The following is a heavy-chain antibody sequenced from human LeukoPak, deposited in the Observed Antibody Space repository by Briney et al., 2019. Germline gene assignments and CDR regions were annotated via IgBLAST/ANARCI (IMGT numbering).Heavy chain of an antibody. CDR2: INHSGST. CDR3: ARVSSIWSFYYYYGMDV. J-gene: IGHJ6*02. Sequence: PSETLSLTCAVYGGSFSGYYWSWIRQPPGKGLEWIAEINHSGSTNHNPSLKSRVTISVDTSKNQFSLKLSSVTAADTAVYYCARVSSIWSFYYYYGMDVWGQGTTVTVSS. CDR1: GGSFSGYY. D-gene: IGHD6-13*01. V-gene: IGHV4-34*01.